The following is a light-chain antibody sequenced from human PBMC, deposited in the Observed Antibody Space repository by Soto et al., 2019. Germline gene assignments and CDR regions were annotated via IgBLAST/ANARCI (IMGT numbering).Light chain of an antibody. J-gene: IGKJ2*01. Sequence: EIVLTQSPGTLSLSPGERATLSCRASQSVSSSYLAWYQQEPGQAPRLLIYGASSRATGIPDRFSGSESGTDLTLTISSLEPEEFAVYYCQQYGSSPYTFGQGTKLEIK. V-gene: IGKV3-20*01. CDR1: QSVSSSY. CDR3: QQYGSSPYT. CDR2: GAS.